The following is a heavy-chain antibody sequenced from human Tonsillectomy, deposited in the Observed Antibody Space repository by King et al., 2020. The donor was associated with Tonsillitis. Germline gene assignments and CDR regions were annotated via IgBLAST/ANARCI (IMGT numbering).Heavy chain of an antibody. D-gene: IGHD3-3*01. CDR3: AKADDFWSGYYYYYMDV. Sequence: VQLVESGGGVVQPGRSLRLSCAASGFTFSSYGMHWVRQAPGKGLEWVAVISYDGTNKYYADSVKGRFTISRDNSKNTLYLQMNSLRAEETAVYYCAKADDFWSGYYYYYMDVWGKGTTVTVSS. V-gene: IGHV3-30*18. CDR1: GFTFSSYG. CDR2: ISYDGTNK. J-gene: IGHJ6*03.